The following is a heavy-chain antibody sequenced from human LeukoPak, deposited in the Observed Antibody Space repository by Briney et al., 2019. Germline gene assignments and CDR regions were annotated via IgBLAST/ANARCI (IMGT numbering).Heavy chain of an antibody. J-gene: IGHJ5*02. Sequence: SETLSLTCTVSGGSISSYYWSWIRQPPGKGLEWIGYIYYSGSTYYNPSLKSRVTISVDTSKNQFSLKLSSVTAADTAMYFCVVVVVPGWFDPWGQGTLVTVSS. CDR3: VVVVVPGWFDP. CDR2: IYYSGST. V-gene: IGHV4-59*04. D-gene: IGHD2-15*01. CDR1: GGSISSYY.